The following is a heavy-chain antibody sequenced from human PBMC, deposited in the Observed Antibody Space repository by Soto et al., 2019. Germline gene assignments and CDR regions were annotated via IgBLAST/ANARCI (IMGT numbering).Heavy chain of an antibody. CDR1: GASISRYY. D-gene: IGHD1-26*01. Sequence: SETLSLTCTVSGASISRYYWSWIRQSPGKGLEWIGYMYYSGNANYNPSLRSRITISVDTSKNQFSLNLNSVIAADTAVYYCAREYPVHSAYFDYWGQGILVTVS. J-gene: IGHJ4*02. V-gene: IGHV4-59*01. CDR3: AREYPVHSAYFDY. CDR2: MYYSGNA.